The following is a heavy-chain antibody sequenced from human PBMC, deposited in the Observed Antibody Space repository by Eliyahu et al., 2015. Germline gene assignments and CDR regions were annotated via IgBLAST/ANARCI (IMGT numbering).Heavy chain of an antibody. CDR3: ARGRGYSSSWTPYYFDY. CDR2: INHSGST. J-gene: IGHJ4*02. Sequence: QVQLQQWGAGLLKPSETLSLTCAVYGGSFSGYYWSWIRQPPGKGLEWIGEINHSGSTNYNPSLKSRVTISVDTSKNQFSLKLSSVTAADTAVYYCARGRGYSSSWTPYYFDYWGQGTLVTVSS. V-gene: IGHV4-34*01. D-gene: IGHD6-13*01. CDR1: GGSFSGYY.